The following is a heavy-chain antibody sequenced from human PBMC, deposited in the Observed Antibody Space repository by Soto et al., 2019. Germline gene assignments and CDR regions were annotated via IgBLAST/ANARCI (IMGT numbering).Heavy chain of an antibody. CDR2: ISYDGSNK. V-gene: IGHV3-30*18. Sequence: QVQLVESGGGVVQPGRSLRLSCAASGFTFSSYGMHWVRQAPGKGLEWVAVISYDGSNKYYADSVKGRFTISRDNSKNTLYLQMNSLRAEDTAVYYCAKDREGWFGPWGQGTLVTVSS. CDR3: AKDREGWFGP. J-gene: IGHJ5*02. CDR1: GFTFSSYG.